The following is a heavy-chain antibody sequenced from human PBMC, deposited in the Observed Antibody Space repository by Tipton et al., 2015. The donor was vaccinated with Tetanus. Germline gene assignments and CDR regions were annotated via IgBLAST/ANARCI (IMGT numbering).Heavy chain of an antibody. D-gene: IGHD2-15*01. CDR2: SWYDGTDK. Sequence: SLRLSCAASGFIFSSYGIHWVRQAPGKGLEWVAVSWYDGTDKYYADSVKGRFTISRDNSKNTLYLQMNSLRAGDTAVYYCARGADCSGGSCFSGDFDNWGQGTQVTVSS. CDR1: GFIFSSYG. J-gene: IGHJ4*02. V-gene: IGHV3-33*01. CDR3: ARGADCSGGSCFSGDFDN.